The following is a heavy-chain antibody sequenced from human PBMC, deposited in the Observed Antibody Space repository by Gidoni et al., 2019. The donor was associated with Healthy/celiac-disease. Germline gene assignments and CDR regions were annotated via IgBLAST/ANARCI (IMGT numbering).Heavy chain of an antibody. J-gene: IGHJ1*01. V-gene: IGHV3-23*01. Sequence: EVQLLESGGGLVQPGGSLKLSCAASGFTFSSYPMRGVRQAPGKGLEWVSAIRGSGGSTYYADAVKGRFTSSRDNSKNTLYLQMNSLRAEDTAVYYCAKWDCSGGSCYPPYFQHWGQGTLVTVSS. CDR3: AKWDCSGGSCYPPYFQH. CDR2: IRGSGGST. CDR1: GFTFSSYP. D-gene: IGHD2-15*01.